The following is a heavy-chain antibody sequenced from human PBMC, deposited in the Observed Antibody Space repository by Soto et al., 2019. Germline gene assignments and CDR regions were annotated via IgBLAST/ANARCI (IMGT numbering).Heavy chain of an antibody. CDR2: ISGSGGST. V-gene: IGHV3-23*01. Sequence: GGSLRLSCAASGFTFSSYAMSWVRQAPGEVLEWVSAISGSGGSTYYADSVKGRFTISRDNSKNTLYLQMNSLRAEDTAVYYCAKADYDFWSGYYPKFDYWGQGTLVTVSS. CDR1: GFTFSSYA. J-gene: IGHJ4*02. D-gene: IGHD3-3*01. CDR3: AKADYDFWSGYYPKFDY.